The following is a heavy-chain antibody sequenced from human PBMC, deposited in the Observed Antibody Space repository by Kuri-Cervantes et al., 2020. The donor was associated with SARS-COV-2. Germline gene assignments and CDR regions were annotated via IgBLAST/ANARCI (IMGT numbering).Heavy chain of an antibody. V-gene: IGHV6-1*01. CDR3: ARVHPGPEFYYGMDV. Sequence: SCAISGDSVSSNTAAWNWIRQSPSRGLEWLGRTYYRSKWYNDYAVSVKSRITINPDTSKNQFSLHLNSVTPEDTAVYYCARVHPGPEFYYGMDVWAKGPRSPSP. CDR1: GDSVSSNTAA. J-gene: IGHJ6*02. CDR2: TYYRSKWYN. D-gene: IGHD3-10*01.